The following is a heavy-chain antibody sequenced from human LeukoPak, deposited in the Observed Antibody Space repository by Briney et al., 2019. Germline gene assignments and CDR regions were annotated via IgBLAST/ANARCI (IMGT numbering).Heavy chain of an antibody. J-gene: IGHJ6*03. CDR2: ISYDGSNK. CDR1: GFTFSNYG. D-gene: IGHD2-15*01. V-gene: IGHV3-30*03. CDR3: ARGPAVYCSGGSCYYYYMDV. Sequence: GGSLRLSCAASGFTFSNYGMHWVRQAPGKGLEWVAVISYDGSNKYYADSVKGRFTISRDNSKNTLYLQMGSLRAEDMAVYYCARGPAVYCSGGSCYYYYMDVWGKGTTVTVSS.